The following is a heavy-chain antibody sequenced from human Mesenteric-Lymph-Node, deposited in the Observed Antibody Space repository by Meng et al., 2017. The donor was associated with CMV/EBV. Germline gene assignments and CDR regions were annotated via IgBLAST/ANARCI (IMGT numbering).Heavy chain of an antibody. CDR2: IKPDGSEK. CDR3: ATSGGGH. J-gene: IGHJ4*02. D-gene: IGHD6-19*01. V-gene: IGHV3-7*01. CDR1: GFTFSNSW. Sequence: GESLKISCAASGFTFSNSWMTFVRQAPGKGLEWVAIIKPDGSEKYYVDSVKGRFTISRDNAKNSLYLQMNSLRAEDTAVYYCATSGGGHWGQGTLVTVSS.